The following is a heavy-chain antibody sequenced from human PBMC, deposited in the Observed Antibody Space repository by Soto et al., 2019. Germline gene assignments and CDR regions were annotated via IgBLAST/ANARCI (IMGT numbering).Heavy chain of an antibody. V-gene: IGHV1-46*01. J-gene: IGHJ4*02. Sequence: ASVKVSCKECGYTFISYYMNWVGQSPLQGLEWMGIINPRGGSTSYAQSFQGRVTMTRDTSTSTVYMELSSLRSEDTAVYYCARDSAYGDYQYYFDYWGQGALVTVSS. D-gene: IGHD4-17*01. CDR2: INPRGGST. CDR1: GYTFISYY. CDR3: ARDSAYGDYQYYFDY.